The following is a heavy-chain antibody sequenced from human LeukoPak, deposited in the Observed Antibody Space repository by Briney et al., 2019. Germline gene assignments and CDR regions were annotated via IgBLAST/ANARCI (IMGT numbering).Heavy chain of an antibody. CDR3: VRLTLGYFSSTSCLD. V-gene: IGHV1-18*01. J-gene: IGHJ4*02. CDR2: ISSSAGNT. D-gene: IGHD2-2*01. Sequence: ASVKVSCKASGYNFNTYGISWVRQAPGQGLEWMGWISSSAGNTKYAQKLQDRVTMTTDTSTSTAYLYLRNLTSDDTAVYCCVRLTLGYFSSTSCLDWGQGTLVTVSS. CDR1: GYNFNTYG.